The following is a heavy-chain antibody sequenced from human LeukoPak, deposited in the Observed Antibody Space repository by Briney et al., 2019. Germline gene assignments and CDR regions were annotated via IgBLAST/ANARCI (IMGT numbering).Heavy chain of an antibody. Sequence: SETLSLTCTVSGGSITNYYWSWIRQPPGMGLEWIGYVYYTGSTDYNPSLKSRVTISVDRSKNQFSLKLSSVTAADTAVYYCARVAAAGPGGAFDIWGQGTMVTVSS. CDR3: ARVAAAGPGGAFDI. D-gene: IGHD6-13*01. CDR2: VYYTGST. J-gene: IGHJ3*02. CDR1: GGSITNYY. V-gene: IGHV4-59*12.